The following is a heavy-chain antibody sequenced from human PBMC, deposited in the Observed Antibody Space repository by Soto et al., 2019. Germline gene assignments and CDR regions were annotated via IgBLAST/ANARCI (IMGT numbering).Heavy chain of an antibody. Sequence: ASVKVSCKASGYTFTSYDINWVRQATGQGLEWMGWMSPKTANTGYAQKFQDRVTMTRSTSISTAYMELSSLTSEDTALYYCAKGRSYYYYYGVDVWGQGTTVTVSS. V-gene: IGHV1-8*01. CDR3: AKGRSYYYYYGVDV. CDR1: GYTFTSYD. J-gene: IGHJ6*02. CDR2: MSPKTANT.